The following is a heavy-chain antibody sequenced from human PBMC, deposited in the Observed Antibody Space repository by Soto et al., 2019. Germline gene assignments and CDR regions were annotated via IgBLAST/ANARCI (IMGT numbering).Heavy chain of an antibody. J-gene: IGHJ4*02. V-gene: IGHV6-1*01. CDR2: TYYRSQWFN. Sequence: SQTLSLTCAISGDSGSSNIVTWDWIRQSPSRGLEWLGRTYYRSQWFNDYSVSVKSRMTINADTSKNQFSLQLNYVTPEDTAVYYCARLIGTSWFVGWGQGTPVTVSS. CDR3: ARLIGTSWFVG. D-gene: IGHD6-13*01. CDR1: GDSGSSNIVT.